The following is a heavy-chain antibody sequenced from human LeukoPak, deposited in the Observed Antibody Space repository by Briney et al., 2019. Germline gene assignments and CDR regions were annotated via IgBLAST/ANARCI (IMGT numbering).Heavy chain of an antibody. V-gene: IGHV4-59*01. D-gene: IGHD3-3*01. Sequence: SSETLSLTCTVPGGSISSYSWSWIRQPPGKGLEWIGYIYYSGSTNYNPSLKSRVTISVDTSKNQFSLKLSSVTAADTAVYYCARFGYYDFWSGYYPDYWGQGTLVTVSS. CDR3: ARFGYYDFWSGYYPDY. J-gene: IGHJ4*02. CDR2: IYYSGST. CDR1: GGSISSYS.